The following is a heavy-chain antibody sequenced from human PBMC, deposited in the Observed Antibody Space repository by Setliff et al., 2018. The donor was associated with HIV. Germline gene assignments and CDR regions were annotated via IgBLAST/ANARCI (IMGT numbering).Heavy chain of an antibody. Sequence: ASVKVSCKASGYTFTSSDINWVRQATGQGLEWMGWMNPNSGNTGYAQKFQGRDTMTRDTSIRTAYMELSSLRSEDTAVYYCARGAWYTSGWYSSRYLDVWGKGTTVTVSS. D-gene: IGHD6-19*01. J-gene: IGHJ6*03. CDR1: GYTFTSSD. CDR2: MNPNSGNT. CDR3: ARGAWYTSGWYSSRYLDV. V-gene: IGHV1-8*02.